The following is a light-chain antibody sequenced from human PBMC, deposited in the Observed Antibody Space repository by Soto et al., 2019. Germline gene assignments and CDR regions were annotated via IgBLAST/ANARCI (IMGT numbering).Light chain of an antibody. Sequence: DIPMTQSPSSLSASVGDRVTIICQASQDITNYLNWYQQKPGKAPKLLIHDSSNLETGVPSRFSGSGSGKYFSFTVSSLQPEDIATYYCQQFDTLPLTFGQGTRLEIK. CDR1: QDITNY. V-gene: IGKV1-33*01. CDR3: QQFDTLPLT. CDR2: DSS. J-gene: IGKJ5*01.